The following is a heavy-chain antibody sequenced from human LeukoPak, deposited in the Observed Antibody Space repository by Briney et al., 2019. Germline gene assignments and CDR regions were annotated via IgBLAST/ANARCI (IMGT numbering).Heavy chain of an antibody. CDR1: GGTFSSYA. CDR2: IIPIFGTA. J-gene: IGHJ3*02. V-gene: IGHV1-69*05. D-gene: IGHD4-11*01. Sequence: ASVKVSCKASGGTFSSYAISWVRQAPGQGLEWMGGIIPIFGTANYAQTFQGRVTITTDESKSTAYMELSSLRSEDTAVYYCARDRGGYSNLDAFDIWGQGTMVTVSS. CDR3: ARDRGGYSNLDAFDI.